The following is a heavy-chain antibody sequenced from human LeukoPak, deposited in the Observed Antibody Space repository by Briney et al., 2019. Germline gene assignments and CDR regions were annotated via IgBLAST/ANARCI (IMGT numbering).Heavy chain of an antibody. J-gene: IGHJ6*04. CDR3: ASQFLVDPAAGPYYKGMAV. CDR1: GGSISSGDYY. Sequence: PSETLSLTCTVSGGSISSGDYYWSWIRQPPGKGLEWIGYIYYSGSTYYNPSLKSRVTISVDTSKNQFSLKLSSVTAADTAVYYWASQFLVDPAAGPYYKGMAVGEKGPTVPVP. CDR2: IYYSGST. V-gene: IGHV4-30-4*01. D-gene: IGHD3-3*01.